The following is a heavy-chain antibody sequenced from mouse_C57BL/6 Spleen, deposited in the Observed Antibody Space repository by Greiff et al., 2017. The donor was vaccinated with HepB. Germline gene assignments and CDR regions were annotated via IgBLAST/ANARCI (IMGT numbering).Heavy chain of an antibody. CDR2: ISDGGSYT. Sequence: EVKLMESGGGLVKPGGSLKLSCAASGFTFSSYAMSWVRQTPEKRLEWVATISDGGSYTYYPDNVKGRFTISRDNAKNNLYLQMSHLKSEDTAMYYCAREDYYGVFDYWGQGTTLTVSS. J-gene: IGHJ2*01. D-gene: IGHD1-1*01. CDR1: GFTFSSYA. V-gene: IGHV5-4*01. CDR3: AREDYYGVFDY.